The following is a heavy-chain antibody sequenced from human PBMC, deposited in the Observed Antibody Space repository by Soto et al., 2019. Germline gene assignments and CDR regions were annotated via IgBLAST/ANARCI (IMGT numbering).Heavy chain of an antibody. J-gene: IGHJ3*02. CDR3: ARVWWEMATIFHLNGDAFDI. CDR1: GYTFTSYY. Sequence: ASVKVSCKASGYTFTSYYMHWVRQAPGQGLEWMGRINPSNGSTSYAQKLQGRVTMTTDTSTSTAYMELRSLRSDDTAVYYCARVWWEMATIFHLNGDAFDIWGQGTMVTVSS. V-gene: IGHV1-46*01. CDR2: INPSNGST. D-gene: IGHD1-26*01.